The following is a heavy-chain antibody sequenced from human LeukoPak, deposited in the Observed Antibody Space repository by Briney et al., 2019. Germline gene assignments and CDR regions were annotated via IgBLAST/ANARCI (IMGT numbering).Heavy chain of an antibody. CDR2: ISGSGDIT. J-gene: IGHJ4*02. V-gene: IGHV3-23*01. D-gene: IGHD3-10*01. CDR1: GFTFDTHA. Sequence: QAGGSLRLSCAASGFTFDTHAMTWVRQAPGKGLEYVSLISGSGDITYYAHSLKDRFTISRGNSKTTLYLQMHSLRAEDTAMYYCAARPGDLAVPFDYWGQGTLVIVSS. CDR3: AARPGDLAVPFDY.